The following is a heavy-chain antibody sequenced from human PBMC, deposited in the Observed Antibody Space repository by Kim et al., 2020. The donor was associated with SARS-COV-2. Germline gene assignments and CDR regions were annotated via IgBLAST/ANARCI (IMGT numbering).Heavy chain of an antibody. CDR2: INHSGST. D-gene: IGHD2-2*01. Sequence: SETLSLTCAVYGGSFSGYYWSWIRQPPGKGLEWIGEINHSGSTNYNPSLKSRVTISVDTSKNQFSLKLSSVTAADTAVYYCARGLGYVDYWGQGTLVTVSS. CDR1: GGSFSGYY. J-gene: IGHJ4*02. CDR3: ARGLGYVDY. V-gene: IGHV4-34*01.